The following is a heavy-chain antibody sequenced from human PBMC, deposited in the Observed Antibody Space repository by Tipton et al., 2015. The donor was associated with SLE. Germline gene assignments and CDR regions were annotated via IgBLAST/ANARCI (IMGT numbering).Heavy chain of an antibody. CDR3: ARGCWSGYCPIHYYYYMDV. D-gene: IGHD3-3*01. Sequence: LRLSCTVSGGSISSYYWSWIRQPPGKGLEWIGEINHSGSTNYNPSLKSRVTMSVDTPKNQFSLKLSSVTAADTAVYYCARGCWSGYCPIHYYYYMDVWGKGTTVTVSS. CDR1: GGSISSYY. CDR2: INHSGST. J-gene: IGHJ6*03. V-gene: IGHV4-34*01.